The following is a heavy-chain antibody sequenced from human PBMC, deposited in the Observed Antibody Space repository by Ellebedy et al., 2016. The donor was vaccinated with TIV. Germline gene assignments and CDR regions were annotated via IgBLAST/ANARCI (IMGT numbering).Heavy chain of an antibody. D-gene: IGHD3-10*01. CDR2: ISDNGGTT. CDR3: ASWFGVENY. J-gene: IGHJ4*02. V-gene: IGHV3-23*01. Sequence: PGGSLRLSCAASGFTFSNYAMSWVRQAPGKGLEWVSIISDNGGTTFYADPVKGRFTISRDNSKNTLYLQMNSLRAEDTAVYYCASWFGVENYWGQGALVTVSS. CDR1: GFTFSNYA.